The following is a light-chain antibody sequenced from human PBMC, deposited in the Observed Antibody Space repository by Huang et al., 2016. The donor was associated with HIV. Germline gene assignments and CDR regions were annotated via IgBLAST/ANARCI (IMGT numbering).Light chain of an antibody. Sequence: DVVMTQSPLSLPVTLGQPASISCRSSQSLLHSDGNTYLIWLQQRPGHSPRRLIYKVFNRDSGVPDRFSGSGSGSDFTLRISRVEPEDVGVYYCMQGTHWPLTFGGGTKVEIK. CDR2: KVF. CDR1: QSLLHSDGNTY. V-gene: IGKV2-30*02. CDR3: MQGTHWPLT. J-gene: IGKJ4*01.